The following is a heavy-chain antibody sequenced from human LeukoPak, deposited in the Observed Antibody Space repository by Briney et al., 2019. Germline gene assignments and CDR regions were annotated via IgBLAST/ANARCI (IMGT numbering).Heavy chain of an antibody. V-gene: IGHV3-15*01. CDR1: GFTFSNAW. D-gene: IGHD3-10*01. CDR3: ARDGSRGSGTLPY. Sequence: GGSLRLSCAASGFTFSNAWMSWVRQAPGKGLEWVGRIKSKTDGGTTDYAAPVKGRFTISRDDSKNTLYLQMNSLKTEDTAVYYCARDGSRGSGTLPYWGQGTLVTVSS. CDR2: IKSKTDGGTT. J-gene: IGHJ4*02.